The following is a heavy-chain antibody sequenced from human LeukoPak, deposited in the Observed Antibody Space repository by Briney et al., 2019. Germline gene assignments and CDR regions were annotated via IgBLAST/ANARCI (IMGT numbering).Heavy chain of an antibody. D-gene: IGHD6-13*01. CDR3: AREYSSSWYGERHGHWFDP. CDR1: GGSISSSSYY. Sequence: SETLSLTCTVSGGSISSSSYYWGWIRQPPGKGLEWIGRIYYSGSTYYNPALKSRVTISVDTSKNQFSLKLSSVTAADTAVYYCAREYSSSWYGERHGHWFDPWGQGTLVTVSS. V-gene: IGHV4-39*02. CDR2: IYYSGST. J-gene: IGHJ5*02.